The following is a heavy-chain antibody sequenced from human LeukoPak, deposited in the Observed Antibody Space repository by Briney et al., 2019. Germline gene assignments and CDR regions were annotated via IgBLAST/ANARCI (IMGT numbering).Heavy chain of an antibody. V-gene: IGHV5-51*01. CDR1: EYSFTSYW. CDR2: IYPGDSDT. D-gene: IGHD5-24*01. J-gene: IGHJ4*02. CDR3: ARSLGSHNYQPHCFDY. Sequence: GESLKISCKGSEYSFTSYWIGWVRQMPGKGLEWMGIIYPGDSDTRYSPSFQGQVTISADKSISTAYLQWSSLKASDTAMYYCARSLGSHNYQPHCFDYWGQGTLVTVSS.